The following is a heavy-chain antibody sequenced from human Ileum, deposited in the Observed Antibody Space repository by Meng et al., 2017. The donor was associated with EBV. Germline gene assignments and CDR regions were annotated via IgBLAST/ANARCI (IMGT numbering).Heavy chain of an antibody. CDR1: GYSISSPNW. CDR3: ARNVPGTSAYYD. J-gene: IGHJ4*02. CDR2: IYYSGST. Sequence: QWQLQESGPGLVKPSDTLSLTGAVSGYSISSPNWWGWIRQPPGKGLEWIGYIYYSGSTSYNPSLKSRVTMSVDTSKNQFSLNLNSVTAVDTAVYYCARNVPGTSAYYDWGQGTLVTVSS. D-gene: IGHD3-22*01. V-gene: IGHV4-28*01.